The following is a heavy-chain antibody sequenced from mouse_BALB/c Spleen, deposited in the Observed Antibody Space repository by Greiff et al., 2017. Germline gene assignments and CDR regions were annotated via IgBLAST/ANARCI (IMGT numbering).Heavy chain of an antibody. CDR1: GFTFTDYY. D-gene: IGHD2-14*01. CDR3: ARDYRYDAMDY. Sequence: EVQLVESGGGLVQPGGSLRLSCATSGFTFTDYYMSWVRQPPGKALEWLGFIRNKANGYTTEYSASVKGRFTISRDNSQSILYLQMNTLRAEDSATYYCARDYRYDAMDYWGQGTSVTVSS. V-gene: IGHV7-3*02. J-gene: IGHJ4*01. CDR2: IRNKANGYTT.